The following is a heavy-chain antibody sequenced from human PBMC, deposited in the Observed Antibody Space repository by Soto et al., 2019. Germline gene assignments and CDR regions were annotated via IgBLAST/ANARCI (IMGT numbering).Heavy chain of an antibody. Sequence: GGSLRLSCAASGFTFSSYGMHWVRQAPGKGLEWVAVISYDGSNKYYADSVKGRFTISRDNSKNTLYLQMNSLRAEDTAVYYCAKALSIYDEYSSGHSDYWGQGTLVTVSS. J-gene: IGHJ4*02. CDR1: GFTFSSYG. CDR3: AKALSIYDEYSSGHSDY. D-gene: IGHD6-19*01. CDR2: ISYDGSNK. V-gene: IGHV3-30*18.